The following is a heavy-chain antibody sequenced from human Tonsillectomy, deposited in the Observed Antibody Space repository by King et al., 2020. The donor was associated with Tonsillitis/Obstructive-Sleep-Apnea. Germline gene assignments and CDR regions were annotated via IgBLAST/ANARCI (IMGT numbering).Heavy chain of an antibody. V-gene: IGHV3-30*18. Sequence: VQLVESGGGVVKPGRSLRLSCAASGFTFSSYGMHWVRQAPGKGLEWVAVISYDGSNKYYADTVKGRFTISRDNSKNTLYLQMNSLRAEDTAVYYCAKDPAPLNYYDSSGYPSGDYWGQGTLVTVSS. CDR2: ISYDGSNK. J-gene: IGHJ4*02. CDR1: GFTFSSYG. D-gene: IGHD3-22*01. CDR3: AKDPAPLNYYDSSGYPSGDY.